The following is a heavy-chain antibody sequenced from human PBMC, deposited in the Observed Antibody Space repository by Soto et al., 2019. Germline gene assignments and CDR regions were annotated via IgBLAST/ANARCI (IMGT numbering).Heavy chain of an antibody. V-gene: IGHV1-69*01. CDR2: IIPVFGTT. Sequence: QVQLVQSGSELKKPGSSVSVSCQASGGTADTSAVNWVRQAPGQGLEWMGAIIPVFGTTSYAQIFLGRLSITADGSTGTVYMSLSWLQSDDTALYSCARVSVPPEGPLDTWGQGTLVSVSS. CDR1: GGTADTSA. CDR3: ARVSVPPEGPLDT. J-gene: IGHJ5*02.